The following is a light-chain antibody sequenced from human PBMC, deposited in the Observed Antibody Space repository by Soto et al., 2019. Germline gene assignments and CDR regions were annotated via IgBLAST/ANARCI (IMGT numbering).Light chain of an antibody. V-gene: IGKV3-20*01. Sequence: EIELTQSPGTLSLAPGERATLSCRASQSISSNYLGWYQQKPGQAPRLLIYDTSSRATGIPDRFSGSGSGTDSTLTISRLEPEDFAVYYCQQYGNSPPFIFGQGTKLEI. J-gene: IGKJ2*01. CDR2: DTS. CDR1: QSISSNY. CDR3: QQYGNSPPFI.